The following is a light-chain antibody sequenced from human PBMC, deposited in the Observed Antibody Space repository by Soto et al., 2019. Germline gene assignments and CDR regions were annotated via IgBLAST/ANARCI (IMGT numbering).Light chain of an antibody. J-gene: IGKJ1*01. CDR3: QQYNSYSWT. V-gene: IGKV1-5*01. CDR1: QSISSW. Sequence: DIQMTQSPSTLSASVGDRVTMTCRASQSISSWLAWYQQKPGKAPKLLIYDASSLESGVPSRFSGSGSGTEFTLTISSLQPDDFATYYCQQYNSYSWTFGQGTEVDIK. CDR2: DAS.